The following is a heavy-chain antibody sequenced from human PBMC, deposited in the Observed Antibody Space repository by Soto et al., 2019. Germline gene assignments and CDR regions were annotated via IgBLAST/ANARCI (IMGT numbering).Heavy chain of an antibody. CDR1: GGTFSSYA. CDR3: ARSQGSSTSLEIYYYYCYGMDV. Sequence: QVQLGQSGAEVKKLGSSEKVSCKASGGTFSSYAISWVRQAPGQGLEWMGGIIPISGTANYAQKFQGRVTITADESTSTAYMELSSLRSEDTAVYYCARSQGSSTSLEIYYYYCYGMDVWGQGTTVTVSS. D-gene: IGHD2-2*01. CDR2: IIPISGTA. V-gene: IGHV1-69*01. J-gene: IGHJ6*02.